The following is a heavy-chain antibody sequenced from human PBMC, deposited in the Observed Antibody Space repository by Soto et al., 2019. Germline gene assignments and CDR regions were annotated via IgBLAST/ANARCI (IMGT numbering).Heavy chain of an antibody. CDR1: GFSFSSYW. V-gene: IGHV3-74*01. CDR2: INTDGSST. D-gene: IGHD3-10*01. Sequence: GGSLRLSCVDSGFSFSSYWMHWVRQGPGKGLVWVSRINTDGSSTNYADSVNGRFTISRDNAKNTLYLQMNSPRADDTAVYYCARSPGGYYIDWGQGTMVTVSS. J-gene: IGHJ3*01. CDR3: ARSPGGYYID.